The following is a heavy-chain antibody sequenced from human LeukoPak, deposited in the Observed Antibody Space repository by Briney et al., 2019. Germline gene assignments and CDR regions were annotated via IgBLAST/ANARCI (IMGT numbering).Heavy chain of an antibody. D-gene: IGHD6-19*01. CDR1: GGSISSYY. J-gene: IGHJ4*02. V-gene: IGHV4-59*01. CDR3: ARIVTGSGWARGYYFDY. CDR2: IYYSGST. Sequence: SETLSLTCTVSGGSISSYYWSWIRQPPGKGLEWIGYIYYSGSTNYNPSLKSRVTISVDTSKIQFSLKLSSVTAADTAVYYCARIVTGSGWARGYYFDYWGQGTLVTVSS.